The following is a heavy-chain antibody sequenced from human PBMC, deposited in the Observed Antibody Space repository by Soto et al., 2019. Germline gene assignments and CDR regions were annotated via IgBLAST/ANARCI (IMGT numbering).Heavy chain of an antibody. J-gene: IGHJ4*02. CDR1: GFTFSGFD. D-gene: IGHD2-15*01. CDR3: ERGQEVGAHFFDS. V-gene: IGHV3-13*01. CDR2: IGTAGDT. Sequence: PXESLSLSCEASGFTFSGFDMHWVRQPTGKGLEWVSTIGTAGDTYYAVSVNGRFTISRDNAKNSLSLQMNSLRAGDTAVYFCERGQEVGAHFFDSWGQGTQVTVSS.